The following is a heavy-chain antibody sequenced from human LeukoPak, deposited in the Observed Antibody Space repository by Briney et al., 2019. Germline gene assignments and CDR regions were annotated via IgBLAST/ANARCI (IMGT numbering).Heavy chain of an antibody. CDR2: ISSSGRGT. V-gene: IGHV3-23*01. J-gene: IGHJ4*02. CDR3: AKDGPYSGYDLAR. CDR1: GFTFSSFA. D-gene: IGHD5-12*01. Sequence: GGSLRLSCAASGFTFSSFAMSWVRQAPGKGLEWVSSISSSGRGTYYAASVKGRFTTSRDTSKNTLYLQMNSLRAEDTAFYYCAKDGPYSGYDLARWGQGTLVTVSS.